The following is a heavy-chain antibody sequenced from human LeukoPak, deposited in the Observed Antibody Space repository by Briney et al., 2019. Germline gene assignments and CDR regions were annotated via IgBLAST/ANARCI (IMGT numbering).Heavy chain of an antibody. V-gene: IGHV4-39*07. Sequence: SIYYSGSTYYNPSLKSRVTISVDTSKNQFSLKLSSVTAADTAVYYCARGETVGPAELVFDYWGQGTLVTVSS. J-gene: IGHJ4*02. D-gene: IGHD1-26*01. CDR3: ARGETVGPAELVFDY. CDR2: IYYSGST.